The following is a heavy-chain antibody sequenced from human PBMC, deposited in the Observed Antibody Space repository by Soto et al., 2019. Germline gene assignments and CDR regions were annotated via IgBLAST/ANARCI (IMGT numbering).Heavy chain of an antibody. Sequence: QVHLVQSGAEVKKPGSSVKVSCKASGGTFSNHAINWVRQAPGQGLEWMGRIIPIFTTTNYAQKFQGRVTITAEXSXIXXYMELSSLKYDDTAIYYCAREVAADGTFREDVFDIWGQGTMVTVSS. CDR1: GGTFSNHA. CDR3: AREVAADGTFREDVFDI. V-gene: IGHV1-69*12. D-gene: IGHD6-13*01. CDR2: IIPIFTTT. J-gene: IGHJ3*02.